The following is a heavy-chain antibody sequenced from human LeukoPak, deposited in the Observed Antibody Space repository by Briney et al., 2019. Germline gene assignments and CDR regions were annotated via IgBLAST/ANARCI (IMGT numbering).Heavy chain of an antibody. V-gene: IGHV4-59*08. D-gene: IGHD6-19*01. CDR3: ARRDTGWNYCDY. CDR1: GDSINGHY. Sequence: WETLSLTCTISGDSINGHYWSWIRQPPGKRLEWIGDIHYKGSTNYNLSLKSRVTISVDTSKNHLSLNLTSVLAADTAIYYCARRDTGWNYCDYWGQGILVTVTS. J-gene: IGHJ4*02. CDR2: IHYKGST.